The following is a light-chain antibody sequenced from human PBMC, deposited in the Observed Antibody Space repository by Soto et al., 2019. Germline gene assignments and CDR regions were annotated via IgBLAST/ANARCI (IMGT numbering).Light chain of an antibody. CDR2: DAS. Sequence: DIQITQSPSSLSASVGDRVTITCRASQSISTWLAWYAQKPGKAPKLLISDASSLATGVPSRFSGSGAGTEFTRTISSLQPDDFATDYCQQYNSYSSMFGQGTQVDIK. CDR1: QSISTW. V-gene: IGKV1-5*01. CDR3: QQYNSYSSM. J-gene: IGKJ1*01.